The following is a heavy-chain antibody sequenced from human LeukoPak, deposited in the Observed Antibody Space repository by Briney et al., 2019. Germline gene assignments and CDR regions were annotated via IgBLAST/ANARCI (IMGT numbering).Heavy chain of an antibody. J-gene: IGHJ5*02. CDR2: INHSGST. Sequence: PSETLSLTCAVYGGSFSGYYWSWTRQPPGKGLEWIGEINHSGSTNYNPSLKSRVTISVDTSKNQFSLKLSSVTAADTAVYYCARDIVVVTAIPAHNWFDPWGQGTLVTVSS. CDR3: ARDIVVVTAIPAHNWFDP. CDR1: GGSFSGYY. V-gene: IGHV4-34*01. D-gene: IGHD2-21*02.